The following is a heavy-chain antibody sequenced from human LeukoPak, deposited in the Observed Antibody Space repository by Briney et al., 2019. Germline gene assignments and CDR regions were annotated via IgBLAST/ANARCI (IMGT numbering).Heavy chain of an antibody. CDR2: ISYDGSNK. CDR3: AKEFQGIAVAGDFDY. V-gene: IGHV3-30*18. D-gene: IGHD6-19*01. CDR1: GFTFSSYG. Sequence: GRSLRLSCAASGFTFSSYGMHWVRQAPGKGLEXXAVISYDGSNKYYADSVKGRFTISRDNSKNTLYLQMNSLRAEDTAVYYCAKEFQGIAVAGDFDYWGQGTLVTVSS. J-gene: IGHJ4*02.